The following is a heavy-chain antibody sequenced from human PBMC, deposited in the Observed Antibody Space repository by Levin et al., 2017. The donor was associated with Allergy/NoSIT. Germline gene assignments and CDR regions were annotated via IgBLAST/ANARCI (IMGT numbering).Heavy chain of an antibody. D-gene: IGHD3-3*01. CDR2: ISYHGNFK. CDR3: AKVVKEDDFWSAHLYYHYYGVDV. Sequence: GESLKISCAASGFTLSTHGMHWVRQAPGKGLEWVALISYHGNFKYYADSVRGRFTISRDNSNNTLYLQMNSLRPDDTAVYYCAKVVKEDDFWSAHLYYHYYGVDVWGLGTTVIVSS. J-gene: IGHJ6*02. V-gene: IGHV3-30*18. CDR1: GFTLSTHG.